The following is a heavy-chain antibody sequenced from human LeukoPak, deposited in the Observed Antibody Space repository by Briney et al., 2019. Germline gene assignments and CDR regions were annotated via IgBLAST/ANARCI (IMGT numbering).Heavy chain of an antibody. D-gene: IGHD3-22*01. CDR2: IYYSGST. CDR3: AILPYYYDSSGYYFDY. Sequence: SETLSLTCTVSGGSISSSSYYWGWIRQPPGKGLEWIGSIYYSGSTYYNPSLKSRVTISVDTPKNQFSPKLSSVTAADTAVYYCAILPYYYDSSGYYFDYWGQGTLVTVSS. V-gene: IGHV4-39*01. J-gene: IGHJ4*02. CDR1: GGSISSSSYY.